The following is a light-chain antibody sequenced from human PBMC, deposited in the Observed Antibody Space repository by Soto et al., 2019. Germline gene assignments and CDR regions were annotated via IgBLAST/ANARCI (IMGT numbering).Light chain of an antibody. CDR2: GAS. J-gene: IGKJ3*01. Sequence: EIVMTQSPATLSVSPGERATLSCRASQSVSSTLAWYQQKPGQAPRLLIYGASTRATGIPARFSGSGSGTEFTLTISRLQSEDFAVYYCQQYNNWPPGITFGPGTKVDIK. CDR1: QSVSST. V-gene: IGKV3-15*01. CDR3: QQYNNWPPGIT.